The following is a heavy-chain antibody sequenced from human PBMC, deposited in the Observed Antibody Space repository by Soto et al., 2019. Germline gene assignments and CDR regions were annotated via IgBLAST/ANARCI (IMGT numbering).Heavy chain of an antibody. CDR3: ARVSGSYYYGMDV. D-gene: IGHD1-26*01. CDR1: GGSISSSNW. V-gene: IGHV4-4*02. CDR2: IYHSGGT. Sequence: QVQLQESGPGLVKPSGTLSLTCAVSGGSISSSNWWSWVRQPPGKGLEGIGEIYHSGGTNYNPSLNSRVPISVDKSKNQFSLKLSSVTAADTAVYYCARVSGSYYYGMDVWGQGTTGTVSS. J-gene: IGHJ6*02.